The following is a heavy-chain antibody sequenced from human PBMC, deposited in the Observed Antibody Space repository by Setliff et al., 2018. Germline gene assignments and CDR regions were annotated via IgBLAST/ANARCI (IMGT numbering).Heavy chain of an antibody. D-gene: IGHD1-26*01. CDR2: IRYDGRSE. V-gene: IGHV3-30*02. CDR1: GFTSGNKD. Sequence: LRLSCAASGFTSGNKDIHWVRQAPGKGLEWVALIRYDGRSEYADSVKGRFSMSRDNSKNTLYLQMNSLGAEDTAMYYCARDMSPDIMWELPVDSWGQGTLVTVSS. J-gene: IGHJ4*02. CDR3: ARDMSPDIMWELPVDS.